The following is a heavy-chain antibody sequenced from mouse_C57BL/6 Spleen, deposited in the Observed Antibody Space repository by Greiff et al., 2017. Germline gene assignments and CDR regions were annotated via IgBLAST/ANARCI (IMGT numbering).Heavy chain of an antibody. CDR2: IIPSNGGT. CDR3: ARDGSRSRYYYDY. Sequence: QVQLQQPGTELVKPGASVKLSCKASGFTFTSYWMHWVKQRPGQGLEWIGNIIPSNGGTNYNEMFKSKATLTVDKATSTAYMQLSSLTSEDTAVYYCARDGSRSRYYYDYWGKGTTLTVSS. CDR1: GFTFTSYW. J-gene: IGHJ2*01. V-gene: IGHV1-53*01. D-gene: IGHD1-3*01.